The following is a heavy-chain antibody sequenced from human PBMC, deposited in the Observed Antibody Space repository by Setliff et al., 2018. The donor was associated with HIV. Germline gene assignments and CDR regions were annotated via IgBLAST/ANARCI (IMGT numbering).Heavy chain of an antibody. V-gene: IGHV3-30*02. CDR3: TKNLYTSRWSPLDY. J-gene: IGHJ4*02. Sequence: RLSCAASGFTFSYYGMHWVRQAPGKGLEWVTSIRYDGSYKDCSDSVKGRFTISRDNSKNTLYLQMNSLRTEDTAVYYCTKNLYTSRWSPLDYWGQGTLVTVSS. CDR2: IRYDGSYK. CDR1: GFTFSYYG. D-gene: IGHD2-8*01.